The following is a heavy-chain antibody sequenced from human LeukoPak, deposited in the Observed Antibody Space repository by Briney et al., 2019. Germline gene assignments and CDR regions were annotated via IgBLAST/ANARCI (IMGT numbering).Heavy chain of an antibody. J-gene: IGHJ4*02. Sequence: ASVKVSCKASGYTFTGYYMHWVRQAPGQGLEWMGWINPNSGGTNYAQKFQGRVTMTRDTSISTAYMELSRLRSDDTAVYYCARGKGTAAAGTLIVYWGQGTLVTVSS. CDR1: GYTFTGYY. D-gene: IGHD6-13*01. CDR3: ARGKGTAAAGTLIVY. V-gene: IGHV1-2*02. CDR2: INPNSGGT.